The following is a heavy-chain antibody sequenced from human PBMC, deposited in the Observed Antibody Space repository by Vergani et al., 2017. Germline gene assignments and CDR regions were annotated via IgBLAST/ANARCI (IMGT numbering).Heavy chain of an antibody. V-gene: IGHV4-38-2*02. CDR1: GYSISRGYY. CDR2: VFHSGSA. Sequence: QVQLQESGPGLVKPSETLSLTCSVSGYSISRGYYWGWIRQPPGEGLEWIATVFHSGSAYYNPSLRRRVTISVETSKNQFSLRLTTLTAADTAVYYCARGSRAAGYSGPDSWGQGTRVTVSS. J-gene: IGHJ4*02. D-gene: IGHD6-13*01. CDR3: ARGSRAAGYSGPDS.